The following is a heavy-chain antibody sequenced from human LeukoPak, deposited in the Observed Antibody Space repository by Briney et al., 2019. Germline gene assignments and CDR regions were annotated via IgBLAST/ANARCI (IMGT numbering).Heavy chain of an antibody. CDR1: GDTFTGYY. CDR3: ARSFGRPDYYYYGMDV. D-gene: IGHD2-2*01. V-gene: IGHV1-46*01. J-gene: IGHJ6*02. Sequence: ASVKVSCKASGDTFTGYYMHWVRQAPGQGLEWMGIINPSGGSTSYAQKFQGRVTMTRDTSTSTVYMELSSLRSEDTAVYYCARSFGRPDYYYYGMDVWGQGTTVTVSS. CDR2: INPSGGST.